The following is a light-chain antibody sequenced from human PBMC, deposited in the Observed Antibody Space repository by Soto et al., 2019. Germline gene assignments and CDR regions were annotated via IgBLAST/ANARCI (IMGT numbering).Light chain of an antibody. CDR3: CSYTNSNTRQIV. J-gene: IGLJ1*01. Sequence: QSVLTQPASVSGSPGQSITISCTGTSSDVGGYNYVSWYQQHPGKAPKFMIYDVSNRPSGVSNRFPGSKSGNTASLTISGLHAEDEADYYCCSYTNSNTRQIVFGTGTKVTVL. CDR2: DVS. V-gene: IGLV2-14*01. CDR1: SSDVGGYNY.